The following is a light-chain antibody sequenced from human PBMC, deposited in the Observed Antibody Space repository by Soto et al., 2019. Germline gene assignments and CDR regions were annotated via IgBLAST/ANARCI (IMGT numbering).Light chain of an antibody. CDR3: QQTHSSPLT. Sequence: DIQMTQSPSSLSASVGDRVTFTCRASQSVYSSVNWYQQQPGKAPKLLIYAAYHLYSGVPSRFSGAESATDFTLTIYRLQPEDFATYFCQQTHSSPLTFGQGTKLEIK. J-gene: IGKJ2*01. V-gene: IGKV1-39*01. CDR1: QSVYSS. CDR2: AAY.